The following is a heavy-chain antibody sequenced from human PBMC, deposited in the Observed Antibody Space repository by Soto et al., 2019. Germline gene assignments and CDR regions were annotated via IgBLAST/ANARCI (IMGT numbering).Heavy chain of an antibody. J-gene: IGHJ4*02. CDR3: ARDLDGDCSGGSCH. CDR2: ISAYNGNT. V-gene: IGHV1-18*01. CDR1: GFTFSSYC. Sequence: GASVKVSCKGSGFTFSSYCISWVRQAPGKGLEWMGWISAYNGNTNYAQKLQGRVTMTTDTSTSTAYMELRSLRSDDTAVYYCARDLDGDCSGGSCHWGQGTLVTVSS. D-gene: IGHD2-15*01.